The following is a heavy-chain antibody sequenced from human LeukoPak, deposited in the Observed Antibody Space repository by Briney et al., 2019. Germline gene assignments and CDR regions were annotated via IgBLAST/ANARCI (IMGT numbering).Heavy chain of an antibody. CDR3: AKGWGGL. D-gene: IGHD3-16*01. V-gene: IGHV3-7*01. CDR2: IKPDGIVR. J-gene: IGHJ3*01. CDR1: GFSFSDSW. Sequence: GGSLRLSCAASGFSFSDSWMTWFRQAAGKGLEWVANIKPDGIVRWYVDSVKGRFTISTDNAKNSLYLHMSTLRADDTAVYYCAKGWGGLWGQGTMVTVSS.